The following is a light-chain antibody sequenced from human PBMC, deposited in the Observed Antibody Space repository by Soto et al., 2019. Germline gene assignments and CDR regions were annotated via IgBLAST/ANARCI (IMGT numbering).Light chain of an antibody. CDR2: GAS. CDR1: QSLTGGY. J-gene: IGKJ5*01. V-gene: IGKV3-20*01. Sequence: DIVLTQSPGTLSLSPGERATLSCRASQSLTGGYLAWYQQKPGQAPRLVIFGASSRATGIPDRFSGSGSGTGFTLTISRLEPEDFAVYYCQQYGSSPITFGQGTRLGIK. CDR3: QQYGSSPIT.